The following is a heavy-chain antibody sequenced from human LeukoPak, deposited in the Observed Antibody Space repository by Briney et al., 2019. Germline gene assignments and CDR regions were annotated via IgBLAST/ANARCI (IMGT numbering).Heavy chain of an antibody. D-gene: IGHD3-22*01. V-gene: IGHV4-34*01. J-gene: IGHJ4*02. CDR3: ARDGSGYYLLDY. CDR2: INHSGST. CDR1: GGSFSGYY. Sequence: SETLSLTCAVYGGSFSGYYWSWIRQPPGKGLEWIGEINHSGSTNYNPSLKSRVTISVDTSKNQFSLKLSSVTAADTAVYYCARDGSGYYLLDYWGQGTLVIVSS.